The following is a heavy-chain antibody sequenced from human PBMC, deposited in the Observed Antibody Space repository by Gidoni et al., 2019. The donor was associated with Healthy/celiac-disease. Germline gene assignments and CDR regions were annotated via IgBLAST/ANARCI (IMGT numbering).Heavy chain of an antibody. J-gene: IGHJ4*02. D-gene: IGHD3-3*01. Sequence: EVQLVESGGGLLQPGGSLRLSCAASGFTVSSNYMSWVRQAPGKGLEWVSVIYSGGSTYYADSVKGRFTISRDNSKNTLYLQMNSLRAEDTAVYYCARSPLNYDFWSGYYFDYWGQGTLVTVSS. CDR2: IYSGGST. CDR3: ARSPLNYDFWSGYYFDY. V-gene: IGHV3-53*01. CDR1: GFTVSSNY.